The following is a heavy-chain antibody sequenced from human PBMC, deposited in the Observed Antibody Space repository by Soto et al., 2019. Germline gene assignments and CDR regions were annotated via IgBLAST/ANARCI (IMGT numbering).Heavy chain of an antibody. CDR2: ISYDGRDT. D-gene: IGHD3-10*01. CDR3: ARHSGFAEVPSPLGAFDV. Sequence: QVQLVESGGGVVQPGRSLRLSCAASRFAFSNYPMHWVRQAPGKGLEWLAAISYDGRDTYFAESVKGRFTLYRDNSENALYLQMNSLRPDDTAVYFCARHSGFAEVPSPLGAFDVWGQGTMVTVSS. J-gene: IGHJ3*01. V-gene: IGHV3-30-3*01. CDR1: RFAFSNYP.